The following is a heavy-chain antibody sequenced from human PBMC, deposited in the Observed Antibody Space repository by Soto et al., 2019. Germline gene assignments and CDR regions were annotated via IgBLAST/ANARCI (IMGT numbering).Heavy chain of an antibody. CDR1: GYTFTSQN. J-gene: IGHJ4*02. D-gene: IGHD3-16*01. CDR3: ASTLGPRFDY. CDR2: INPSVGST. Sequence: ASVKVSCKASGYTFTSQNIHWVRQAPGQGLEWMGVINPSVGSTTYAQKFQGRVTMTRDTSTSTVYMEVSSLRSEDTAVYYCASTLGPRFDYWGQGTLVTVSP. V-gene: IGHV1-46*03.